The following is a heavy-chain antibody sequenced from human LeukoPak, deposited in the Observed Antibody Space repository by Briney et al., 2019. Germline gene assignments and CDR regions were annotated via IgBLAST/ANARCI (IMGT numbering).Heavy chain of an antibody. CDR1: GGSFSGYY. CDR2: SKHGGGT. V-gene: IGHV4-34*01. J-gene: IGHJ4*02. D-gene: IGHD3-10*01. Sequence: SETLSLTCAVYGGSFSGYYWSWVRQPPGKGLEWIGESKHGGGTNYNPSLKSRVTFSVDTSKNQFSLKLTSVTAADTAVYYCVRGQWEVRGIIISHFDYWGQGILVTVSS. CDR3: VRGQWEVRGIIISHFDY.